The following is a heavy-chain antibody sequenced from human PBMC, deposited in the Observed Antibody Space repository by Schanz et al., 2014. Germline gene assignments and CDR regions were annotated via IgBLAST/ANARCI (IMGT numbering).Heavy chain of an antibody. CDR3: AKIERNED. Sequence: EVQLLESGGGLVQPGGSLRLSCASSGFSFTTYAMSWVRQAPGKGLEWVSAISGGGGTTYYADSVKGRFTISRDNSKNTLYLQMNSLRAEDTAVYFCAKIERNEDWGQGTLVTVSS. CDR2: ISGGGGTT. CDR1: GFSFTTYA. J-gene: IGHJ4*02. D-gene: IGHD1-1*01. V-gene: IGHV3-23*01.